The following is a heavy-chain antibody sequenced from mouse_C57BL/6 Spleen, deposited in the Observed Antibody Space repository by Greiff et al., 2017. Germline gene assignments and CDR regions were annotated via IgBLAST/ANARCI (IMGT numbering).Heavy chain of an antibody. D-gene: IGHD2-4*01. CDR2: INPNNGGT. J-gene: IGHJ2*01. Sequence: VQLQQSGPELVKPGASVKIPCKASGYTFTDYNMDWVKQSHGKSLEWIGDINPNNGGTIYNQKFKGKATLTVDKSSSTAYMELRSLTSEDTAVYYCARRKMIYYDYDDYFDYWGQGTTLTVSS. V-gene: IGHV1-18*01. CDR1: GYTFTDYN. CDR3: ARRKMIYYDYDDYFDY.